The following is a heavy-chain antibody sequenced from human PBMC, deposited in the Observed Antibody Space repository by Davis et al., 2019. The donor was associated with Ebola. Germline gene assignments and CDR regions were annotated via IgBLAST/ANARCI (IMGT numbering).Heavy chain of an antibody. CDR1: GGTFRSYA. Sequence: SVTVSCKASGGTFRSYALIRVRHVPGQGLDWMGGIIPVFGIPKYAQKFQGRVTITADESTSTAYMELSSLRSEDTAVYYCARDRYSDGSGYFFEQSHWGQGTLVTVSS. J-gene: IGHJ4*02. CDR2: IIPVFGIP. V-gene: IGHV1-69*13. CDR3: ARDRYSDGSGYFFEQSH. D-gene: IGHD3-22*01.